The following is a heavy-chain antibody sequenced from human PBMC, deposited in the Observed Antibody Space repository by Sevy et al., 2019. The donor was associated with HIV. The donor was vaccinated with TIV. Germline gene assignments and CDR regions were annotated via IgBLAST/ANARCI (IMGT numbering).Heavy chain of an antibody. CDR1: GLTLSSYG. Sequence: GGSLRLSCAASGLTLSSYGMHWIRQAPGKGLEWVALIRYDGSNKYYADSVKGRFTISRDNSKNTLYLQMNSLRAEDTAVYYCARDRLSITISAEWGGGMDVWGQGTTVTVSS. CDR2: IRYDGSNK. D-gene: IGHD3-3*01. CDR3: ARDRLSITISAEWGGGMDV. J-gene: IGHJ6*02. V-gene: IGHV3-30*02.